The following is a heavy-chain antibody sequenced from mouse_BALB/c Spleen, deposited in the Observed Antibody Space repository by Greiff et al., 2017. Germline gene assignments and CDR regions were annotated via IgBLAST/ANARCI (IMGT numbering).Heavy chain of an antibody. V-gene: IGHV1S81*02. Sequence: VQLQQSGAELVKPGASVKLSCKASGYTFTSYYMYWVKQRPGQGLEWIGEINPSNGGTNFNEKFKSKATLTVDKSSSTAYMQLSSLTSEDSAVYYCTRVGDYAMDYWGQGTSVTVSS. CDR3: TRVGDYAMDY. J-gene: IGHJ4*01. CDR2: INPSNGGT. CDR1: GYTFTSYY.